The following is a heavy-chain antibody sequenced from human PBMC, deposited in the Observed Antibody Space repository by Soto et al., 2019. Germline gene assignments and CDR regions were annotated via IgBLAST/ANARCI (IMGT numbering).Heavy chain of an antibody. Sequence: QLQLQESGPGLVKPSETLSLTCTVSGGSISSSSYYWGWIRQPPGKGLEWIGSIYYSGSTYYNPSLKSRVTISVDXXKXXXXXXLSSVXXXXXXXXXCARHHEFSSSWYYNWFDPWGQGTLVTVSS. CDR3: ARHHEFSSSWYYNWFDP. D-gene: IGHD6-13*01. CDR1: GGSISSSSYY. CDR2: IYYSGST. J-gene: IGHJ5*02. V-gene: IGHV4-39*01.